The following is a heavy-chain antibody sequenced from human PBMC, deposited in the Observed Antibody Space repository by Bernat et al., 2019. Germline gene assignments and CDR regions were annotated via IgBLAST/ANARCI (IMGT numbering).Heavy chain of an antibody. CDR1: GGSISSSSYY. CDR3: ARLPYYYGSGSLYYYYYHGMDV. J-gene: IGHJ6*02. CDR2: IYYSGST. V-gene: IGHV4-39*01. D-gene: IGHD3-10*01. Sequence: QLQLQESGPGLVKPSETLSLTCTVSGGSISSSSYYWGWIRQPPGKGLEWIGSIYYSGSTYYNPSLKSRVTISVDTSKNQFSLKLSSVTAADTAVYYCARLPYYYGSGSLYYYYYHGMDVWGQGTTVTVSS.